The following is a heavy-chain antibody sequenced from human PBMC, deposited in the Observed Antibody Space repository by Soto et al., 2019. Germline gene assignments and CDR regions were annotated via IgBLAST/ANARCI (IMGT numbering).Heavy chain of an antibody. D-gene: IGHD3-10*01. V-gene: IGHV3-30*03. Sequence: VGSLRLSGAASGFTFSSYGMHWVRQAPGKGLEWVAVISYDGSNKYYADSVKGRFTISRDNSKNTLYLQMNSLRAEDTAVYYCEWFGALRNYWGQGTLVTVSS. CDR3: EWFGALRNY. CDR2: ISYDGSNK. J-gene: IGHJ4*02. CDR1: GFTFSSYG.